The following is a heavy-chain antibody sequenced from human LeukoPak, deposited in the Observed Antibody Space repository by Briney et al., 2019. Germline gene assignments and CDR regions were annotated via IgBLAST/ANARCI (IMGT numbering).Heavy chain of an antibody. V-gene: IGHV4-30-4*08. D-gene: IGHD4-11*01. Sequence: PSETLSLTCTVSGGSISSGDYYWSWIRQPPGKGLEWIGYIYYSGSTYYNPSLKSRVTISVDTSKNQFSLKLSSVTAADTAVYYCARAPITVRGSPFDYWGQGTLVTVSS. CDR3: ARAPITVRGSPFDY. J-gene: IGHJ4*02. CDR1: GGSISSGDYY. CDR2: IYYSGST.